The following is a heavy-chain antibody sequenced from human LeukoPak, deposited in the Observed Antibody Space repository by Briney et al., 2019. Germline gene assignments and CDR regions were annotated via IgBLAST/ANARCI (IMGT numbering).Heavy chain of an antibody. D-gene: IGHD2/OR15-2a*01. J-gene: IGHJ4*02. CDR1: GFTFGGYT. Sequence: GGSLRLSCTASGFTFGGYTMSWVRQAPGKGLEWVGFIRSKTYGGTTEYAASVKGRFTISRDDSKSIAYVQMNSLKIEDTAVYYCTRGALRISPLDFDYWGQGTLVTVSS. CDR2: IRSKTYGGTT. V-gene: IGHV3-49*04. CDR3: TRGALRISPLDFDY.